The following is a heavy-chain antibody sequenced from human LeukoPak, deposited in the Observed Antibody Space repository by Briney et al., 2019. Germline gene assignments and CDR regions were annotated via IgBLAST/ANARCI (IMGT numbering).Heavy chain of an antibody. Sequence: SHTLSLTCTLSGGSLSSFYCSWVRQPPGNGLEWSGYIYYSGTPNYNPSLRSRVTISVNTSKNQFSLNLRSVAASAPPLYSCTRGGDFDWLHGLDYWGQGTLVTVSS. V-gene: IGHV4-59*07. CDR2: IYYSGTP. D-gene: IGHD3-9*01. J-gene: IGHJ4*02. CDR3: TRGGDFDWLHGLDY. CDR1: GGSLSSFY.